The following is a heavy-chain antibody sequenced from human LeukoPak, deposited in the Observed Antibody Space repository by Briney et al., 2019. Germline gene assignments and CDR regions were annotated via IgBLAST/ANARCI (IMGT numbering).Heavy chain of an antibody. CDR3: AKSVRGYTYYFDC. J-gene: IGHJ4*02. D-gene: IGHD5-12*01. Sequence: GGSLRLSCAASGFTFNNYAMSWVRQAPGKGLEWVSTISGSGSNTYYADSVKGPFTISRDNSKNTLYLQMNSLRAEDTAVYYCAKSVRGYTYYFDCWGQGTLVTVSS. CDR2: ISGSGSNT. CDR1: GFTFNNYA. V-gene: IGHV3-23*01.